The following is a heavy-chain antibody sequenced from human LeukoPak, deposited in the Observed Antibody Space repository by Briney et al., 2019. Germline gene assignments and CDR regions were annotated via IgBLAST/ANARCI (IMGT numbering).Heavy chain of an antibody. D-gene: IGHD6-13*01. CDR1: GFTVSSNY. Sequence: PGGSLRLSCAASGFTVSSNYMSWVRQAPGKGLEWVSVIYSGGSTYYADSVKGRFTISRDNSKNTLYLQMSSLRAEDTAVYYCARADSSSWPGEAFDAWGQGTMVTVSS. CDR3: ARADSSSWPGEAFDA. J-gene: IGHJ3*01. V-gene: IGHV3-66*01. CDR2: IYSGGST.